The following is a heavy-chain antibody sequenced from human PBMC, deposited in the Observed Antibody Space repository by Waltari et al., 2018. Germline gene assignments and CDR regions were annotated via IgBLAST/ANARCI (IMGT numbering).Heavy chain of an antibody. J-gene: IGHJ3*02. CDR3: ARGPASIYGGNPRGKAFDI. D-gene: IGHD4-17*01. Sequence: QVQLQQWGAGLLKPSETLSLTCAVYGGSFSGYYWSWIRQPQGTGLEWIGEINHSGSTNYNPSLKSRVTISVDTSKNQFSLKLSSVTAADTAVYYCARGPASIYGGNPRGKAFDIWGQGTMVTVSS. V-gene: IGHV4-34*01. CDR1: GGSFSGYY. CDR2: INHSGST.